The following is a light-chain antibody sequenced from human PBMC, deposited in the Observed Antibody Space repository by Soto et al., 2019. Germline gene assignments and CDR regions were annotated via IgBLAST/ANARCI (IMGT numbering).Light chain of an antibody. V-gene: IGKV1-9*01. J-gene: IGKJ3*01. CDR3: QQLNSYPHIT. Sequence: DIQLTQSPSFLSASVGDRVTFTCQASQGISSYLAWYQQKPGKAPKLLIYAASTLQSGVPSRFSGSGSGTEFTLTISSLQPEDFATYYCQQLNSYPHITFGPGTKVDIK. CDR1: QGISSY. CDR2: AAS.